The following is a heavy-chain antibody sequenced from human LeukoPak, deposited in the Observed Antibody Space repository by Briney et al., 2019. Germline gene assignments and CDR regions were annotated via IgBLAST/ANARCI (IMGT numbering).Heavy chain of an antibody. J-gene: IGHJ6*04. CDR1: GFTFSSYE. Sequence: GGSLRLSCAASGFTFSSYEMNWVRQAPGKGLEWVSYISSSVSTIYYADSVKGRFTISRDNAKNSLYLQMNSLRAEDTAVYYCAELGITMIGGVWGKGTTVTISS. CDR3: AELGITMIGGV. D-gene: IGHD3-10*02. CDR2: ISSSVSTI. V-gene: IGHV3-48*03.